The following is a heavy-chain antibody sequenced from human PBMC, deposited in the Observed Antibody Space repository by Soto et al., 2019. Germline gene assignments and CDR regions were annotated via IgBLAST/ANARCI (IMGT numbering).Heavy chain of an antibody. CDR2: VSYDGSNQ. J-gene: IGHJ4*01. CDR3: ARGSAWSIAAAGSLHY. CDR1: GFTFSTYV. D-gene: IGHD6-13*01. Sequence: QVQLVESGGGVVQPGRSLRLSCAASGFTFSTYVMHWVRQAPGKGLEWVGVVSYDGSNQHYADSVKGRITISRDNSKNTLSLQMNSLRPEDTVVYYCARGSAWSIAAAGSLHYWGQGTLVTVSS. V-gene: IGHV3-30-3*01.